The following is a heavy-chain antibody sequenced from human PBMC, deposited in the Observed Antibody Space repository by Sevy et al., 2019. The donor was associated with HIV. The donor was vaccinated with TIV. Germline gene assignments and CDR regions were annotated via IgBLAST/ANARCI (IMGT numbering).Heavy chain of an antibody. CDR2: IRSKTGGGTT. V-gene: IGHV3-15*01. J-gene: IGHJ4*02. CDR1: GLSFSNAW. D-gene: IGHD1-26*01. Sequence: GGSLRLSCAASGLSFSNAWMAWVRQAPGKGLEWVGRIRSKTGGGTTDFAAFAKGKFTISIDDPQNSLYLQMNSLKTEDTAVYYCAIDHRRDGRIVVAFEAWGQGTLVTVSS. CDR3: AIDHRRDGRIVVAFEA.